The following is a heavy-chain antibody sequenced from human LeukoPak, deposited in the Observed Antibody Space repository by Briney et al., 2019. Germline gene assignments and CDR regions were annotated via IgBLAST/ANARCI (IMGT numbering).Heavy chain of an antibody. V-gene: IGHV3-21*01. Sequence: VGSLRLPCAASGFTFSSYSVNWVRQAPGKGLEWVSSISSSSSYIYYADSVKGRFTISRDNAKNSLYLQMNSLRAEDTAVYYCARDLRSSGYYAFDYWGQGTLVTVSS. D-gene: IGHD3-22*01. CDR2: ISSSSSYI. J-gene: IGHJ4*02. CDR3: ARDLRSSGYYAFDY. CDR1: GFTFSSYS.